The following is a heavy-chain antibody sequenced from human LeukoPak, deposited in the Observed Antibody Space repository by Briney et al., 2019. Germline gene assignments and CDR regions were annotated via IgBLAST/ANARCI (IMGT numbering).Heavy chain of an antibody. CDR3: ARGLGPDDAFDI. D-gene: IGHD5-12*01. V-gene: IGHV3-21*01. CDR1: GFTFSSYS. Sequence: GGSLRLSCAASGFTFSSYSMNWVRQAPGKGLEWVSSISSSSSHIYYADSVKGRFTISRDNAKNSLYLQMNSLRAEDTAVYYCARGLGPDDAFDIWGQGTMVTVSS. J-gene: IGHJ3*02. CDR2: ISSSSSHI.